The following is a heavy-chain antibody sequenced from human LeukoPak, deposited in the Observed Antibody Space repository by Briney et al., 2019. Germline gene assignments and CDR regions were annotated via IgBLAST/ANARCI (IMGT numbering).Heavy chain of an antibody. Sequence: GGSLRLSCAASGFTLRNYWMHWVRQVPGKRLVWVSRISGDGSVTNYADSVKGRFTISRDNAKNTLYLQMNSLRAEDTAVYYCARELPFDYWGQGTLVTVSS. V-gene: IGHV3-74*01. CDR1: GFTLRNYW. J-gene: IGHJ4*02. CDR2: ISGDGSVT. CDR3: ARELPFDY.